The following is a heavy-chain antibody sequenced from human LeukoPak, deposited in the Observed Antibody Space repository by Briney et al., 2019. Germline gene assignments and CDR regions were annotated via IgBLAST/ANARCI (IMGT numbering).Heavy chain of an antibody. CDR2: IKSKTDGRTT. CDR1: GFTFSNAW. V-gene: IGHV3-15*01. CDR3: TTDFLPPFWSGYYTDY. D-gene: IGHD3-3*01. Sequence: PGGSLRLSCAASGFTFSNAWMSWVRQAPGKGLEWVGRIKSKTDGRTTDYAAPVKGRFTISRDDSKNTLYLQMNSLKTEDTAVYYCTTDFLPPFWSGYYTDYWGQGTLVTVSS. J-gene: IGHJ4*02.